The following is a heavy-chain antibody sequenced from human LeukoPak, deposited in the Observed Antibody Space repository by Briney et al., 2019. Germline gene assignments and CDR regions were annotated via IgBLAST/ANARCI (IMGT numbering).Heavy chain of an antibody. CDR1: GLTVSSNS. CDR3: ARRAGAYSHPYDY. CDR2: IYSSVT. D-gene: IGHD4/OR15-4a*01. J-gene: IGHJ4*02. Sequence: GGSLRLSCTVSGLTVSSNSMSWVRQAPGKGLEWVSFIYSSVTHYSDSLKGRFTISRDNSKNTLYLQMNSLRAEDTAVYYCARRAGAYSHPYDYWGQGTLVTVSS. V-gene: IGHV3-53*01.